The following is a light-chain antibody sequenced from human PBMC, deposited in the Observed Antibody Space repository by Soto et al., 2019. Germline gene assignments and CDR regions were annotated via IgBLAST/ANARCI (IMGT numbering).Light chain of an antibody. J-gene: IGKJ1*01. V-gene: IGKV2-24*01. CDR1: ESLVHSDGKTY. CDR2: QIS. CDR3: MQASQLRT. Sequence: IVLTQTPLSSAVTLGQPASFSCGSSESLVHSDGKTYLGWLHLRPGQPPRLLIYQISRRPPGVPDRFSGSGAGTNFTLKISRVEPEDVGILYCMQASQLRTFGQGTKVEIK.